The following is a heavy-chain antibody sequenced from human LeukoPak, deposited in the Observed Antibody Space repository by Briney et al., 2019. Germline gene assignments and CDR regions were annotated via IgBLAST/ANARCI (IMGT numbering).Heavy chain of an antibody. Sequence: ASVKVPCKASGYTFTSYGISWVRQAPGQGLEWMGWISDYNGNTNYAQKLQGRVTMTTDTSTSTAYMELRSLRSDDTAVYHCARDLYRDSLPVSWFDPWGQGTLVTVSS. D-gene: IGHD4-11*01. V-gene: IGHV1-18*01. CDR3: ARDLYRDSLPVSWFDP. CDR2: ISDYNGNT. J-gene: IGHJ5*02. CDR1: GYTFTSYG.